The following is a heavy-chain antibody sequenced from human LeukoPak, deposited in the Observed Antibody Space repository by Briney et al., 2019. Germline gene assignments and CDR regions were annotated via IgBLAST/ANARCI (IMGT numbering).Heavy chain of an antibody. D-gene: IGHD6-19*01. Sequence: GGSLRLSCAASGFSFSDYSMQWVRQAPGKGLEWVSSISYSSFYIYYSDSVKGRFTISRDNAANSLYLQMDSLRAEDTAVYYCARDPAGLRYFDYWGQGTLVTVSS. CDR1: GFSFSDYS. V-gene: IGHV3-21*04. CDR2: ISYSSFYI. J-gene: IGHJ4*02. CDR3: ARDPAGLRYFDY.